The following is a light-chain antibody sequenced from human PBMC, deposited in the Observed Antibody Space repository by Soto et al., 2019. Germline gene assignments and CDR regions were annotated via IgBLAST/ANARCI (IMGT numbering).Light chain of an antibody. CDR2: DSY. CDR3: QSYDSGLSGVV. CDR1: SSNIEAGYD. J-gene: IGLJ2*01. V-gene: IGLV1-40*01. Sequence: QAVVTQPPSVSGAPGQRVTISCTGGSSNIEAGYDVHWYQQLPGTAPRLLIFDSYNRPSGVPDRFSGSKFDTSASLAITGLQAEDEADYYCQSYDSGLSGVVFGGGTKLTVL.